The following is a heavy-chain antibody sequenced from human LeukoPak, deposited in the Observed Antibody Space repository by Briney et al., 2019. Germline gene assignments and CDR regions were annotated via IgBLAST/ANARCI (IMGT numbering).Heavy chain of an antibody. CDR1: GFTFSCFS. Sequence: GSLRPSCAASGFTFSCFSMHLVRQAPSQGLGGGAGISYDGSNKYYADSVKGRFTISRDNSKNTLYLQMNSLRAEDTAVYYCASGPDSSWVYPLDYWGQGTLVTVSS. D-gene: IGHD6-13*01. CDR2: ISYDGSNK. V-gene: IGHV3-30*01. CDR3: ASGPDSSWVYPLDY. J-gene: IGHJ4*02.